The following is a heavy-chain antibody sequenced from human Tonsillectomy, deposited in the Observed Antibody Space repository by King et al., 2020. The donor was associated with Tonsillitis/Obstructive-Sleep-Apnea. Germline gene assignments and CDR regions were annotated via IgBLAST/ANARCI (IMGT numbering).Heavy chain of an antibody. CDR3: AAEASTGGYFDF. Sequence: QLVESGPEVKKPGTSVKVSCKASGFTFTSSAMQWVRQARGQRLEWIGWIGVGSGNTNYAQKFQERVTITRDMSTSTAYMELSSLRSEDTAVYYCAAEASTGGYFDFWGQGPLVTVSS. CDR1: GFTFTSSA. CDR2: IGVGSGNT. J-gene: IGHJ4*02. V-gene: IGHV1-58*02. D-gene: IGHD4-11*01.